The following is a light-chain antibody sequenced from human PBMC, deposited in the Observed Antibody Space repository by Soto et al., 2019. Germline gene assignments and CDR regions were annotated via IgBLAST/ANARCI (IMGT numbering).Light chain of an antibody. J-gene: IGKJ5*01. Sequence: DIQMTQSPPSVSASVGDRVTITCRASQDVGKWLAWYQQKPGKAPTLLIHGASSLQSGVPPRYSGSGYGTDFTLTISSLQPEDFETYYCQQANSFPITVGQGTRLESK. V-gene: IGKV1-12*01. CDR3: QQANSFPIT. CDR1: QDVGKW. CDR2: GAS.